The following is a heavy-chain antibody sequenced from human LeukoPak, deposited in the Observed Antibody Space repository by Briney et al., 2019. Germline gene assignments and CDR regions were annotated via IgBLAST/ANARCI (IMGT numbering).Heavy chain of an antibody. D-gene: IGHD3-9*01. V-gene: IGHV3-30*04. CDR1: GFTFSSYA. CDR2: ISYDGSNK. J-gene: IGHJ3*02. CDR3: AREYYDILTGYTDDAFDI. Sequence: GGSLRLSCAASGFTFSSYAMHWVRQAPGKGLKWVAVISYDGSNKYYADSVKGRFTISRDNSKNTLYLQMNSLRAEDTAVYYCAREYYDILTGYTDDAFDIWGQGTMVTVSS.